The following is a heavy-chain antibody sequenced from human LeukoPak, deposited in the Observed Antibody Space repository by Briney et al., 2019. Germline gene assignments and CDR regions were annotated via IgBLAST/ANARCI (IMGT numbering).Heavy chain of an antibody. Sequence: PGGALRLICAASGFNFSNYAMSWVRQAPGKGLEWCSAISGSGGSTYYADSVKGRFTISRDDSKNTLYLQMNSLIAEDTAVYYCAKQWYSYGFDYWGQGTLVTVSS. CDR2: ISGSGGST. CDR3: AKQWYSYGFDY. V-gene: IGHV3-23*01. CDR1: GFNFSNYA. D-gene: IGHD5-18*01. J-gene: IGHJ4*02.